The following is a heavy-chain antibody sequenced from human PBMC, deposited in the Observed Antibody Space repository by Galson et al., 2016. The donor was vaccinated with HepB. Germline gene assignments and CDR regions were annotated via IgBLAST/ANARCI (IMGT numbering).Heavy chain of an antibody. V-gene: IGHV3-64D*09. CDR2: MSNNNGGNT. CDR3: VRGAMGSMGSIWLFEY. J-gene: IGHJ4*02. D-gene: IGHD5-18*01. CDR1: GFTFSSYV. Sequence: LRLSCAVSGFTFSSYVMHWVRQGPGKGPEYVSGMSNNNGGNTYYADSVKGRFSISRDNSKNTLYLQMHSLRAEDTAVYYCVRGAMGSMGSIWLFEYWGQGTLVTVSS.